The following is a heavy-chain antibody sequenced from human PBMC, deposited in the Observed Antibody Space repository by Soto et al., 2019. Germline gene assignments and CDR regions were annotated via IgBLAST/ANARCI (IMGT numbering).Heavy chain of an antibody. CDR1: GFTFSSYG. J-gene: IGHJ4*02. D-gene: IGHD3-3*01. CDR2: ISYDGSNK. Sequence: QVQLVESGGGVVQPGRSLRLSCAASGFTFSSYGMHWVRQAPGKGLEWVAVISYDGSNKYYADSVKGRFTISRDNSKNTLYQRMNSLRAEDTAVYYCANPRLGSGYYRGHLDYWGQGTLVTVSS. CDR3: ANPRLGSGYYRGHLDY. V-gene: IGHV3-30*18.